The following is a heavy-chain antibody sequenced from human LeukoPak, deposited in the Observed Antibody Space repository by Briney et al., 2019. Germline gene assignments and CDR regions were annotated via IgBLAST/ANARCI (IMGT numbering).Heavy chain of an antibody. Sequence: GGSLRLSCAASGFTFSSYGMNWVRQAPGKGLEWVSSISSSSSYIYYADSVKGRFTISRDNAKNSLYLQMNSLRAEDTAVYYCARGDNSGWRNVYYFDYWGQGTLVTVSS. D-gene: IGHD6-19*01. CDR3: ARGDNSGWRNVYYFDY. J-gene: IGHJ4*02. CDR1: GFTFSSYG. CDR2: ISSSSSYI. V-gene: IGHV3-21*01.